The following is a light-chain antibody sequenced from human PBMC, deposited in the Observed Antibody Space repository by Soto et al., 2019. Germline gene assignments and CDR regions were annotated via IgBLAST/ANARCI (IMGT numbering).Light chain of an antibody. J-gene: IGKJ4*01. CDR1: QSVSTY. Sequence: EIVLTQSPATLALSPGERATLSCRASQSVSTYLAWYQQKAGQAPKLLIYDASNRATGIPARFSGSGSGTDFTLTSSRLQPEDVAVYYWQQSHDWLTFGGGTKVEIK. V-gene: IGKV3-11*01. CDR2: DAS. CDR3: QQSHDWLT.